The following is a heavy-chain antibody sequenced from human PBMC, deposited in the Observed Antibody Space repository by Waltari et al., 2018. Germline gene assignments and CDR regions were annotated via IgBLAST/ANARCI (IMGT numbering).Heavy chain of an antibody. Sequence: QVQLVQSGAEVKKPGASVKVSCKASGYTFTSYDINWVRQATGQGLEWMGWRNPNRGNTGYAQKFQGRVTMTRNTSISTAYMELSSLRSEDTAVYYCARGRGRYYYYDMDVWGKGTTVTVSS. CDR1: GYTFTSYD. V-gene: IGHV1-8*01. CDR3: ARGRGRYYYYDMDV. J-gene: IGHJ6*03. CDR2: RNPNRGNT.